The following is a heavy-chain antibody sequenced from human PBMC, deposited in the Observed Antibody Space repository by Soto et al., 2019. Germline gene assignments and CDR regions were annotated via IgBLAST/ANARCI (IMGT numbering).Heavy chain of an antibody. J-gene: IGHJ5*02. V-gene: IGHV4-30-2*01. CDR3: ARAVGYCTNGVCYCCWFDP. D-gene: IGHD2-8*01. CDR1: GGSISSGGYS. CDR2: IYHSGST. Sequence: QLQLQESGSGLVKPSQTLSLTCAVSGGSISSGGYSWSWIRQPPGKGLEWIGYIYHSGSTYYNPSLKSRVTISVDRSKNQFSLKLSSVTAADTAVYYCARAVGYCTNGVCYCCWFDPWGQGTLVTVSS.